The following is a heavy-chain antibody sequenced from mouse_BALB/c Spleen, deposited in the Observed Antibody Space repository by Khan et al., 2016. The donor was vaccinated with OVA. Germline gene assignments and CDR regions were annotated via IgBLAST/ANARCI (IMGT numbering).Heavy chain of an antibody. CDR2: IWGDGST. J-gene: IGHJ4*01. V-gene: IGHV2-6-7*01. CDR3: ARAYYANYREAMDY. D-gene: IGHD2-10*01. Sequence: QLQESGPGLVAPSQSLSITCTVSGFSLTGYGVNWVRQPPGKGLEWLGMIWGDGSTDYNSALKSRLSITKDNSKSQVFLKMNSLQTDDTARYYCARAYYANYREAMDYWGQGNSVTVSS. CDR1: GFSLTGYG.